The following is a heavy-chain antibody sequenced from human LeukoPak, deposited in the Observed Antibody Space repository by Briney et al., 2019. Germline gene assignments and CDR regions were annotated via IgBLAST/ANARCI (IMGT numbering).Heavy chain of an antibody. J-gene: IGHJ6*02. CDR2: IYYSAST. D-gene: IGHD3-10*01. CDR3: ARESPRGRVKVGSGPERLQNYYYYYGMDV. Sequence: SETLSLTCTVSGGSISSGGYYWSWIRQHPGKGLEWIGYIYYSASTYYNPSLKRRVTISVDTSKNQFSLKLSSVTAADTAVYYCARESPRGRVKVGSGPERLQNYYYYYGMDVWGQGTTVTVSS. CDR1: GGSISSGGYY. V-gene: IGHV4-31*03.